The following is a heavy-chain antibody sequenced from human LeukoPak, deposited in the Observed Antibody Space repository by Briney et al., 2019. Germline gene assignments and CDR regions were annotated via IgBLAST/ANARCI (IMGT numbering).Heavy chain of an antibody. V-gene: IGHV3-48*02. CDR1: GFTFSSYS. D-gene: IGHD3-22*01. CDR2: ISRSSSTV. J-gene: IGHJ5*02. Sequence: GGSLRLSCAASGFTFSSYSMNWVRQAPGKGLEWVSYISRSSSTVYYADSVKGRFTISRDNAKNSLYLQMNSLRDEDTAVYYCARDDSSVDWFDPWRQGTLVTVSS. CDR3: ARDDSSVDWFDP.